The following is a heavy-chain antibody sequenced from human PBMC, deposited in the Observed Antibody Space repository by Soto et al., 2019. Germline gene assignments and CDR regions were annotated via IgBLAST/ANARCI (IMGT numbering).Heavy chain of an antibody. CDR3: AKTVPGTKY. Sequence: PXGSLRLSCAASGXTFSSYAMSWVRQAPGKGLEWVSGISGSGDSIYYADSVKGRFTISRDNSKNTLYLQMNSLGDEDTAVYYCAKTVPGTKYWGQGTLVTVSS. V-gene: IGHV3-23*01. CDR1: GXTFSSYA. J-gene: IGHJ4*02. D-gene: IGHD6-19*01. CDR2: ISGSGDSI.